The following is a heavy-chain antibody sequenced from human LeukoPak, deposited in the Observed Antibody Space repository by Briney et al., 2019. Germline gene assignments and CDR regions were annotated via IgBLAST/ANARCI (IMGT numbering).Heavy chain of an antibody. D-gene: IGHD2-2*01. CDR3: ARGPLYCSSTSRLLRY. Sequence: SVKVSCKASGGTFSSYAISWVRQAPGQGLEWMGGIIPIFGTANYAQKFQGRVTITADESTSTAYMELSSLRSEDTAVYYCARGPLYCSSTSRLLRYWGQGTLVTVSS. CDR2: IIPIFGTA. V-gene: IGHV1-69*13. J-gene: IGHJ4*02. CDR1: GGTFSSYA.